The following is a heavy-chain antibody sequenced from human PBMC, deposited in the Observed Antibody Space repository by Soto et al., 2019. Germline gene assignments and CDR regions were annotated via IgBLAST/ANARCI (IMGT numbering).Heavy chain of an antibody. CDR1: GFTFSSYG. J-gene: IGHJ4*02. CDR3: ATCGRAATSPFDY. CDR2: ISYDGSNK. Sequence: QVQLVESGGGVVQPGRSLRLSCAASGFTFSSYGMHWVRQAPGKGLEWVAVISYDGSNKYYADSVKGRFTISRDNSKNTPYLQMNSLRAEDTAVYYCATCGRAATSPFDYWGQGTLVTVSS. V-gene: IGHV3-30*03. D-gene: IGHD2-15*01.